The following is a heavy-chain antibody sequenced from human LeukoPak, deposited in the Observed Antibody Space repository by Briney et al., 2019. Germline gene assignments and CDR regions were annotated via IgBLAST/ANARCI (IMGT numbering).Heavy chain of an antibody. CDR3: ASCLRGPYQLLSGDYYFDY. CDR2: IIPIFGTA. Sequence: SVKVSCKASGGTFSSYAISWVRQAPGQGLEWMGGIIPIFGTANYAQKFQGRVTITADESTSTAYMELSSLRSEDTAVYYCASCLRGPYQLLSGDYYFDYWGQGTLVTVSS. J-gene: IGHJ4*02. D-gene: IGHD2-2*01. CDR1: GGTFSSYA. V-gene: IGHV1-69*13.